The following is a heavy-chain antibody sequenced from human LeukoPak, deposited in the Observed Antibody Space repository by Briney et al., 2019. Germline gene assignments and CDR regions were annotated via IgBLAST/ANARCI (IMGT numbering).Heavy chain of an antibody. CDR2: ISDGGGST. CDR1: GFTFSSYA. D-gene: IGHD6-19*01. CDR3: AIATIAVAGHSAWY. Sequence: GGSLRLSCAAPGFTFSSYAMTWVRQAPGKGLEWVSGISDGGGSTYYADSVKGRFTISRDNSKNTVYLQMNSLRAERTGVYYGAIATIAVAGHSAWYWGRGTQVTVSS. J-gene: IGHJ4*02. V-gene: IGHV3-23*01.